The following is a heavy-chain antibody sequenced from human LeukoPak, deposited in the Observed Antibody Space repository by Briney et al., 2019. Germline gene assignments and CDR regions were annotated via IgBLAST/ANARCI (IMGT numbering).Heavy chain of an antibody. Sequence: ASVKVSCKASGYTFTSYYMHWVRQAPGQGLEWMGIINPSGGSTSYAQKFQGRVTMTRDTSTSTVYMELSSLRSEDTAVYYCARVKGGYDILPGYREDWFDPWGQGTLVTVSS. CDR3: ARVKGGYDILPGYREDWFDP. J-gene: IGHJ5*02. V-gene: IGHV1-46*01. CDR1: GYTFTSYY. D-gene: IGHD3-9*01. CDR2: INPSGGST.